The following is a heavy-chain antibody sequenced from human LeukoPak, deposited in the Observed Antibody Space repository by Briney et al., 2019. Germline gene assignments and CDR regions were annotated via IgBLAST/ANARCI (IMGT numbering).Heavy chain of an antibody. Sequence: PGGSLRLSCAASGFTFSSYSMNWVRQAPGKGLEWVSSISSSSNYIYYADSVKGRFTISRDNSKNTLYLQMNSLRAEDTAVYYCAKDRYSDNTGHHYENEYWGQGTLVTVSS. J-gene: IGHJ4*02. CDR1: GFTFSSYS. CDR2: ISSSSNYI. D-gene: IGHD3-22*01. CDR3: AKDRYSDNTGHHYENEY. V-gene: IGHV3-21*04.